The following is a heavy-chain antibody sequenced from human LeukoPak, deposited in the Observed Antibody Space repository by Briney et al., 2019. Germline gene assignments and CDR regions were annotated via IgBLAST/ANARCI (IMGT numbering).Heavy chain of an antibody. V-gene: IGHV4-59*01. D-gene: IGHD6-13*01. Sequence: SQTLSLTCTVSGGSISSYYWSWIRQPPGKGLEWIGYIYYSGSTNYNPSLKSRVTISVDTSKNQFSLKLSSVTAADTAVYYCARGWAAAGTSNFDYWGQGTLVTVSS. CDR2: IYYSGST. J-gene: IGHJ4*02. CDR1: GGSISSYY. CDR3: ARGWAAAGTSNFDY.